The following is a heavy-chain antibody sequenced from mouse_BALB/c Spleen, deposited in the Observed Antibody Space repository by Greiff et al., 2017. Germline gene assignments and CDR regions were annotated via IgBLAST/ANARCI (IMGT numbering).Heavy chain of an antibody. Sequence: QVQLQQPGAELVKPGASVKLSCKASGYTFTSYWMHWVKQRPGQGLEWIGEINPSNGRTNYNEKFKSKATLTVDKSSSTAYMQLSSLTSEDSAVYYCASHGNWFAYWGQGTLVTVSA. V-gene: IGHV1S81*02. D-gene: IGHD2-1*01. CDR1: GYTFTSYW. J-gene: IGHJ3*01. CDR2: INPSNGRT. CDR3: ASHGNWFAY.